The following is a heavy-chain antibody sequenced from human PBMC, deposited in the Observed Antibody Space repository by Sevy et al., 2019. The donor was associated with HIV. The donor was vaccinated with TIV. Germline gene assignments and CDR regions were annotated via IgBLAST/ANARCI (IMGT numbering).Heavy chain of an antibody. Sequence: SETLSLTCTVSGGSISSYYWNWIRPPPGKGLEWIGYVYYSGSTNHNPSLNSRVTMSVDTSTNQYSLKVSCVTAADTAVCYCAREISSGWLDYWGQGTLVTVSS. D-gene: IGHD6-19*01. CDR3: AREISSGWLDY. CDR2: VYYSGST. J-gene: IGHJ4*02. V-gene: IGHV4-59*01. CDR1: GGSISSYY.